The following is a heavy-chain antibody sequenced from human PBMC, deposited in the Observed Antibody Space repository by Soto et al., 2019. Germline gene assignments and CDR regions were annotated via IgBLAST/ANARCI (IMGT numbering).Heavy chain of an antibody. CDR3: ARGADCSGGSCYPYYYYYYGMDV. CDR1: GGTFSSYA. Sequence: QVQLVQSGAEVKKPGSSVKVSCKASGGTFSSYAISWVRQAPGQGLGWMGGFIPIFGTANYAQKFQGRVTITADESTSTAYMELSSLRSEDTAVYYCARGADCSGGSCYPYYYYYYGMDVWGQGTTVTVSS. V-gene: IGHV1-69*01. J-gene: IGHJ6*02. CDR2: FIPIFGTA. D-gene: IGHD2-15*01.